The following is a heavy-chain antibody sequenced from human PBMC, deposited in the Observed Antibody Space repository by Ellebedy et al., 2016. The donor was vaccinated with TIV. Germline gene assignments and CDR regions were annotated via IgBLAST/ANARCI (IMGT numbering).Heavy chain of an antibody. J-gene: IGHJ6*02. V-gene: IGHV5-10-1*01. CDR3: ARTYGDYVSGYYYYYGMDV. CDR2: IDPSGSYT. D-gene: IGHD4-17*01. Sequence: GGSLRLXXKGSGYSFTSYWISWVRQMPGKGLEWMGRIDPSGSYTHYSPSFQGHVTFSADKSISTAYLQWSSLKASDTAMYYCARTYGDYVSGYYYYYGMDVWGQGTTVTVSS. CDR1: GYSFTSYW.